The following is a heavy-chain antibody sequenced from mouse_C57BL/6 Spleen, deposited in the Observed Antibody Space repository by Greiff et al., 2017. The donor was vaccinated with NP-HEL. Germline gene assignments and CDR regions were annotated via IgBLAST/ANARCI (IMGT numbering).Heavy chain of an antibody. V-gene: IGHV3-6*01. Sequence: EVQLQQSGPGLVKPSQSLSLTCSVTGYSITSGYYWNWIRQFPGNKLEWMGYISYDGSNNYNPSLNNRISITRDTSKNQFFLKLNSVTTEDTATYYCAIDITTVVALDYAMDYWGQGTSVTVSS. CDR2: ISYDGSN. D-gene: IGHD1-1*01. CDR3: AIDITTVVALDYAMDY. J-gene: IGHJ4*01. CDR1: GYSITSGYY.